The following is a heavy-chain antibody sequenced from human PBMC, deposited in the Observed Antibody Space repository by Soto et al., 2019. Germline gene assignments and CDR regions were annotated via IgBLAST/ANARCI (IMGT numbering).Heavy chain of an antibody. CDR1: GYTFIDYY. D-gene: IGHD6-19*01. J-gene: IGHJ4*02. CDR3: ARPPGYISDWYYFDL. V-gene: IGHV1-2*02. Sequence: QVQLVQSGAEVKKPGASVKVTCEASGYTFIDYYMHWVRQAPGQGFEWMGRISPKSGGTNYAQMFQGRVTMTWDTSFNTAYMELSSLMSDDTDVYYCARPPGYISDWYYFDLWGQGTLVTVSS. CDR2: ISPKSGGT.